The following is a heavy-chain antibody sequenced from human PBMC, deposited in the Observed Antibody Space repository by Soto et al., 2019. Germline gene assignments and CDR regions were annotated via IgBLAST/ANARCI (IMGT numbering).Heavy chain of an antibody. Sequence: GGSLRLSCAASGFTFSSYAMSWVRQAPGKGLEWVSIISDDGSSTYYADSVKGRFTISRDNSKNTLYLQMNSLRAEDTAVYYCARDSGHYDILTGYLAYYFDYWGQGTLVTVSS. J-gene: IGHJ4*02. D-gene: IGHD3-9*01. V-gene: IGHV3-23*01. CDR2: ISDDGSST. CDR1: GFTFSSYA. CDR3: ARDSGHYDILTGYLAYYFDY.